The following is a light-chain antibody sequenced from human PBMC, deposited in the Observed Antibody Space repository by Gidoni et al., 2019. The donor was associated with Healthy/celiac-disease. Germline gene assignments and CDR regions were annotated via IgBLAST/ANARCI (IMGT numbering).Light chain of an antibody. CDR2: DAS. CDR1: QSVNSY. J-gene: IGKJ2*01. Sequence: EIVLTQSPATRSLSPGDRATLSCRSSQSVNSYLAWYQQKLGQAPRLLSYDASSRATGIPARVSGSGSGTDFTLTISGLEPEDFAVYYCQQRSNWYTFGQGTKLEIK. CDR3: QQRSNWYT. V-gene: IGKV3-11*01.